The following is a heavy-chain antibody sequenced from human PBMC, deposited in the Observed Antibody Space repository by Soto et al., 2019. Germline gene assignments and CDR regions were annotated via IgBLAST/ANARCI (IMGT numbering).Heavy chain of an antibody. CDR3: ARGVLYGNYYYGMDV. D-gene: IGHD3-16*01. V-gene: IGHV4-34*01. J-gene: IGHJ6*02. Sequence: SETLSLTCAVYGGSFSGYYWSWIRQPPGKGLEWIGEINHSGSTNYNPSLKSRVTISVDTSKNQFSLKLSSVTAADTAVYYCARGVLYGNYYYGMDVWGQGTTLTVSS. CDR2: INHSGST. CDR1: GGSFSGYY.